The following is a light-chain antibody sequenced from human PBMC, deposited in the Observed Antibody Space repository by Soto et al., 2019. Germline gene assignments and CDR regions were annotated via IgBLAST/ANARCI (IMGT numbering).Light chain of an antibody. J-gene: IGKJ2*02. CDR1: QSVSSY. V-gene: IGKV3-11*01. CDR3: QQRSNWPPRGT. Sequence: EIVLTQSPATLSLSPGERATLSCRASQSVSSYLAWYQQKPGQAPRLLIYDASNRATGIPAMFSGSGSGTDFTLTISSLEPEDFAVYYCQQRSNWPPRGTFGQGTKLEIK. CDR2: DAS.